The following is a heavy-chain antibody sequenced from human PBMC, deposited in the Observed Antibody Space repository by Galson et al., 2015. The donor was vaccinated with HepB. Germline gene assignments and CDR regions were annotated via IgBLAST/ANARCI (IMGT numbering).Heavy chain of an antibody. Sequence: CAISGDSVSGNIVSWNWIRQSPSRGLEWLGRTYFRSKWYYDYAVSVKSRITINPDTSENQFSLQLHSVTPKDTAVYYCAGAGYCRSTYCFFAYWGQGTLVTVSS. D-gene: IGHD2-2*01. CDR2: TYFRSKWYY. CDR3: AGAGYCRSTYCFFAY. CDR1: GDSVSGNIVS. J-gene: IGHJ4*02. V-gene: IGHV6-1*01.